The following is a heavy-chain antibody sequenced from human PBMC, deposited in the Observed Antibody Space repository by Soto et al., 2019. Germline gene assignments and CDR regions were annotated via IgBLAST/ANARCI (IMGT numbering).Heavy chain of an antibody. CDR3: AREGWDYGGNSPDAFDI. CDR1: GGTFSSYA. CDR2: IIPIFGTA. D-gene: IGHD4-17*01. V-gene: IGHV1-69*12. Sequence: QVQLVQSGAEVKKPGSSVKVSCKASGGTFSSYAISWVRQAPGQGLEWMGGIIPIFGTANYAQKFQGRVTITADESTSPAYMELSSLRSEDTAVYYCAREGWDYGGNSPDAFDIWGQGTMVTVSS. J-gene: IGHJ3*02.